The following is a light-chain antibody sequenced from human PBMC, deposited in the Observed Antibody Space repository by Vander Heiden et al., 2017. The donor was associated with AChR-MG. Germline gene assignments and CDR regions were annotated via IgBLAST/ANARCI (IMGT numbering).Light chain of an antibody. V-gene: IGKV3-20*01. CDR1: QSINSNY. Sequence: DIVLTQSPGTLSLSPGERATLSCRASQSINSNYLAWYQQKPGQATRLRIYGASSRATGIPDRFSGSGSGTDFTLTISRLEPEDFAVYYCQQYGASPETFGQGTKVEIK. CDR2: GAS. CDR3: QQYGASPET. J-gene: IGKJ1*01.